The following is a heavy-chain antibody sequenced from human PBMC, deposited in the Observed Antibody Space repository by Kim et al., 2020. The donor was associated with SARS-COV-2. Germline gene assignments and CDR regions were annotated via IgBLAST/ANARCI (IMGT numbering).Heavy chain of an antibody. CDR3: AREITGSLSAFDI. D-gene: IGHD1-20*01. V-gene: IGHV3-33*01. Sequence: YADSVKGRFTISRDNSKNTLYLQMNSLSAEDTAVYYCAREITGSLSAFDIWGQGTMVTVSS. J-gene: IGHJ3*02.